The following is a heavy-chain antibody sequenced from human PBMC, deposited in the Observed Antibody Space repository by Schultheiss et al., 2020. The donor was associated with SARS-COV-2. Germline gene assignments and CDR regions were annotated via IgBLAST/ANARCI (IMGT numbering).Heavy chain of an antibody. V-gene: IGHV4-4*02. Sequence: SETLSLTCAFSGGSISSSNWWSWVRQPPGKGLEWIGYIYYSGSTYYNPSLKSRVTISVDTSKNHFSLKLSSVTVADTAVYYCAREGRFLEWLLSNSYYYHMDVWGKGTTVTVSS. D-gene: IGHD3-3*01. CDR3: AREGRFLEWLLSNSYYYHMDV. CDR1: GGSISSSNW. CDR2: IYYSGST. J-gene: IGHJ6*03.